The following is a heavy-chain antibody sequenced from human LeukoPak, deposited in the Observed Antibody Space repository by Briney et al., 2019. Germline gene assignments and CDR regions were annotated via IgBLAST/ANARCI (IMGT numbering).Heavy chain of an antibody. Sequence: GGSLRLSCAASGFTFSSYAMHWVRRAPGKGLEWVAVISYDGSNKYYADSVKGRFTISRDNSKNTLYLQMNSLRAEDTAVYYCARGGYSYVRVPFDYWGQGTLVTVSS. J-gene: IGHJ4*02. CDR3: ARGGYSYVRVPFDY. D-gene: IGHD5-18*01. V-gene: IGHV3-30-3*01. CDR1: GFTFSSYA. CDR2: ISYDGSNK.